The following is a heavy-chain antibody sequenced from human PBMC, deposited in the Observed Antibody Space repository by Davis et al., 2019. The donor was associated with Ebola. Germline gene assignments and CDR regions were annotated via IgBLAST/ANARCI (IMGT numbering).Heavy chain of an antibody. CDR2: IRYDGSNK. V-gene: IGHV3-30*02. CDR1: GFTFSSYG. J-gene: IGHJ6*04. D-gene: IGHD3-10*01. CDR3: ASLITMYYYYGMDV. Sequence: GESLKISCAASGFTFSSYGMHWVRQAPGKGLEWVAFIRYDGSNKYYADSVKGRFTVSRDNAKNSLYLQMNSLRAEDTAVYYCASLITMYYYYGMDVWGKGTTVTVSS.